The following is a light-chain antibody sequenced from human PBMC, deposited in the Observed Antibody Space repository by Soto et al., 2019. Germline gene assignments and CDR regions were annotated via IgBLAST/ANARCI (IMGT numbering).Light chain of an antibody. CDR1: QNVLYSSNNENY. V-gene: IGKV4-1*01. J-gene: IGKJ1*01. Sequence: VIKKTPDSLAVSLGKRATINCKSSQNVLYSSNNENYLAWYQQKPGQPPKLLIYWASTRESGVPDEYSGRRSGTEYTLAISSLQADDVAVYYCQQYYNTPWTFGQGTKVESK. CDR2: WAS. CDR3: QQYYNTPWT.